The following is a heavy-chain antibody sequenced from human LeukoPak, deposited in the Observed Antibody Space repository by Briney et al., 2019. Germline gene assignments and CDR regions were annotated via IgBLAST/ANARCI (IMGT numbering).Heavy chain of an antibody. CDR3: ARVASSYSGYYYYYYMDV. V-gene: IGHV4-34*01. D-gene: IGHD2-21*01. J-gene: IGHJ6*03. Sequence: SETLSLXCAVYGGSFSGYYWSWIRQPPGKGLEWIGKINHSGSTNYNPSLKSRVTISVDTSKNQFSLKLSSVTAADTAVYYCARVASSYSGYYYYYYMDVWGKGTTVTVSS. CDR1: GGSFSGYY. CDR2: INHSGST.